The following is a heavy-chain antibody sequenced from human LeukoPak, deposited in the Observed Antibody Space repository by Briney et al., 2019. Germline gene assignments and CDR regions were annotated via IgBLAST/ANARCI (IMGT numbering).Heavy chain of an antibody. CDR2: IYSGGST. CDR3: ARGEFDP. Sequence: GGSLRLSCAASGFTFSSTYMNWVRQAPGKGLEWVSVIYSGGSTYYADSVKGRFTISRHNSENTVYLQMNSLRPEDTAVYYCARGEFDPWGQGTLVTVSS. V-gene: IGHV3-53*04. J-gene: IGHJ5*02. CDR1: GFTFSSTY.